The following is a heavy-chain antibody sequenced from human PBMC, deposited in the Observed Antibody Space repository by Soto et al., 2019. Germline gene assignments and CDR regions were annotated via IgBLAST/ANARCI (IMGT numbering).Heavy chain of an antibody. V-gene: IGHV3-11*01. Sequence: SLRLSCAPSGFSFKDHYMTWMRQTPERGLEMISTITTSDGNAYYAASVKVRVTISRDNAHNSLYLQMSGLRAEDTALYYCARDMYTNYLNYFDLWGQGTLVTVSS. CDR2: ITTSDGNA. J-gene: IGHJ5*02. CDR3: ARDMYTNYLNYFDL. CDR1: GFSFKDHY. D-gene: IGHD2-2*02.